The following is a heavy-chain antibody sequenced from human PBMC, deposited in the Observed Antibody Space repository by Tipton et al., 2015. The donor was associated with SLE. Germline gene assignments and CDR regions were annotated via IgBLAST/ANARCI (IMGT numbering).Heavy chain of an antibody. D-gene: IGHD3-16*01. CDR1: GGSLSGYS. V-gene: IGHV4-34*01. J-gene: IGHJ6*03. Sequence: TLSLTCAVSGGSLSGYSWGWIRQSPGRGLEWIGDINETGDTNYNPSLKSRVTISVVTSKNQLSLEVTSVTAADSAVYFCARLGSDYYFYMDVWGKGTTVTVS. CDR3: ARLGSDYYFYMDV. CDR2: INETGDT.